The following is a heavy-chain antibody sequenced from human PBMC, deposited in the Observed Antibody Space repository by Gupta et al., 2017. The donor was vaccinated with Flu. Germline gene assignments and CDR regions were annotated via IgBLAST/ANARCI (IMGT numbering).Heavy chain of an antibody. CDR1: VDSLSSYY. CDR2: TDEFGST. CDR3: ARGSQLVPGVYYCYLDV. Sequence: QVQLHESGPGLVKPSETLSLTCTVSVDSLSSYYWSWIRQSPVNGLEWIGCTDEFGSTVYNPSLKSRVTISVDTSTNQFSLKLRSVTAADTAVYFCARGSQLVPGVYYCYLDVWGKGTTVTVSS. V-gene: IGHV4-59*01. J-gene: IGHJ6*03. D-gene: IGHD6-6*01.